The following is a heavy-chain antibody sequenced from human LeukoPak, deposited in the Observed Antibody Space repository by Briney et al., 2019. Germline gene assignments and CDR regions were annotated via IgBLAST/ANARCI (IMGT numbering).Heavy chain of an antibody. V-gene: IGHV4-34*01. CDR3: ARESGYRYGPYRDFDY. CDR2: INHSGST. D-gene: IGHD5-18*01. Sequence: SETLSLTCAVYGGSFSGYYWSWIRQPPGKGLEWIGEINHSGSTNYNPSLKSRVTISVDTSKNQFSLKLSSVTAADTAVYYCARESGYRYGPYRDFDYWGQGTLVTVSS. J-gene: IGHJ4*02. CDR1: GGSFSGYY.